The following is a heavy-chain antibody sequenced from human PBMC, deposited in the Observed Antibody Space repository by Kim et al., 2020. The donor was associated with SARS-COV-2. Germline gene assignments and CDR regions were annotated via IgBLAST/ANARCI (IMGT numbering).Heavy chain of an antibody. CDR2: IYYSGRT. CDR1: GGSISSHY. Sequence: SETLSLTCTVYGGSISSHYCSWIRQPPGKGLEWIGYIYYSGRTNYNPSLKSRVTISVDTSKNQFSLKLSSVTAADTAVYYCAREGEDGYNLAYFDYWGQGTLVTISS. J-gene: IGHJ4*02. V-gene: IGHV4-59*11. D-gene: IGHD5-12*01. CDR3: AREGEDGYNLAYFDY.